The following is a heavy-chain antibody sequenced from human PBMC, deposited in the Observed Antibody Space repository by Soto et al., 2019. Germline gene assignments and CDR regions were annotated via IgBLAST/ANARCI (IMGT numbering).Heavy chain of an antibody. CDR2: INPSGGST. CDR1: GYTDTNYG. V-gene: IGHV1-46*01. Sequence: WASVKVSCKASGYTDTNYGISWARQAPGQGLEWMGIINPSGGSTSYAQKFQGRVTMTRDTSTSTVYMELSSLRSEDTAVYYCARDQASSSSSWFDPWGQGTLVTVSS. J-gene: IGHJ5*02. D-gene: IGHD6-13*01. CDR3: ARDQASSSSSWFDP.